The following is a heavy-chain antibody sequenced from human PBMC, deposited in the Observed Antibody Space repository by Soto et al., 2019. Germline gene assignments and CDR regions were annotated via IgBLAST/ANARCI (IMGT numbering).Heavy chain of an antibody. CDR2: ISAYNGNT. V-gene: IGHV1-18*04. CDR1: GYTFTSYG. D-gene: IGHD3-10*01. Sequence: ASVKVSCKASGYTFTSYGISWVRQAPGQGLEWMGWISAYNGNTNYAQKLQGRVTMTTDTSTSTAYMELRSLRSDDTAVYYCARLGVTTVRGVILYRYYFDYWGQGNMVTVS. J-gene: IGHJ4*02. CDR3: ARLGVTTVRGVILYRYYFDY.